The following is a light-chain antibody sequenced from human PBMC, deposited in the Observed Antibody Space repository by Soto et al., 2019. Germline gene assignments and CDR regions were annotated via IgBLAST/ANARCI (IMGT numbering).Light chain of an antibody. CDR2: EVS. CDR3: SSYTSSSTCV. Sequence: QSVLTQPPSASGTPGQRVTISCSGSSSNIGSNTVNWYQLLPGTAPKLMIYEVSNRPSGVSNRFSGSKSGNTASLTISGLQAEDEADYYCSSYTSSSTCVFGTGTKLTVL. V-gene: IGLV2-14*01. J-gene: IGLJ1*01. CDR1: SSNIGSNT.